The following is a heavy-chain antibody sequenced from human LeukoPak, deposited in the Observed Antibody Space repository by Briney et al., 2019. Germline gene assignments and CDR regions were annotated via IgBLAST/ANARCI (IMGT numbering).Heavy chain of an antibody. CDR1: GFTFSSFS. V-gene: IGHV3-21*01. Sequence: GGSLRLSCAASGFTFSSFSMNWVRQAPGRGLEWVSSISTGSSYINYADSVMGRFAISRDNAQNSLYLQMTSLRAEDTAVYYCARSEGYCSSASCDAYYYYMDVWGKGTTVTVSS. D-gene: IGHD2-2*01. CDR2: ISTGSSYI. CDR3: ARSEGYCSSASCDAYYYYMDV. J-gene: IGHJ6*03.